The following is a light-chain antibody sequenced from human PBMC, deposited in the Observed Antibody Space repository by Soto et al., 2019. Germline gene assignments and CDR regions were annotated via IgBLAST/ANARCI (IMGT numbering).Light chain of an antibody. CDR1: SSNIGSNY. CDR2: RNN. V-gene: IGLV1-47*01. J-gene: IGLJ2*01. Sequence: VLTQPPSASGTPGQRVTISCSGSSSNIGSNYVYWYQQFPGTAPKLLIYRNNQRPSGVPDRFSGSKSGTSASLAISGLRSEDEANYYCAAWDDSLSGVVFGGGTKVTVL. CDR3: AAWDDSLSGVV.